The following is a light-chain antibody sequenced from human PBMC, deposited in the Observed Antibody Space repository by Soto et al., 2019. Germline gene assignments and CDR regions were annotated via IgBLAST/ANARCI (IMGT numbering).Light chain of an antibody. Sequence: DIVMTQSPDSLAVSLGERATINCKSSQSVLYSSNNKNYLAWYQQRPGQPPKLLIYWASTRESGVPDRFSGSGSGTVFTLTTTSLQAEDVAVYYCQQYESTPPTFGQGTKLEIK. CDR3: QQYESTPPT. CDR2: WAS. V-gene: IGKV4-1*01. CDR1: QSVLYSSNNKNY. J-gene: IGKJ2*01.